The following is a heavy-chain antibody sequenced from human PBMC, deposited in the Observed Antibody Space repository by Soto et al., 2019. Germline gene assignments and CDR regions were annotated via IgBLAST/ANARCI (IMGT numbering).Heavy chain of an antibody. D-gene: IGHD3-22*01. CDR3: ASGYSYRTPWVQH. Sequence: PSETLSLTCSVSGGSISSGGYYWSWIRQHPGKGLEWIGYIYYSGSTYYNPSLKSRVTISVDTSKNQFSLKLSSVTAADTAVYYCASGYSYRTPWVQHWGQGTLVTVSS. CDR2: IYYSGST. CDR1: GGSISSGGYY. V-gene: IGHV4-31*03. J-gene: IGHJ1*01.